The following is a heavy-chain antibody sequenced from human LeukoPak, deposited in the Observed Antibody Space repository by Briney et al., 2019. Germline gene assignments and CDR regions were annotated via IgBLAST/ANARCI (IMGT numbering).Heavy chain of an antibody. J-gene: IGHJ4*02. CDR2: LYSSGTT. D-gene: IGHD3-10*01. CDR1: GASISSGRNY. V-gene: IGHV4-39*07. Sequence: SETLSLTCTVSGASISSGRNYWGWIRQSPGKGLEWIASLYSSGTTHYNPSLKTRVAISMDKSKSQFSLQLTSVTAADTAVYYCATPKGYYYGSGPGYFNYWGQGILVTVSS. CDR3: ATPKGYYYGSGPGYFNY.